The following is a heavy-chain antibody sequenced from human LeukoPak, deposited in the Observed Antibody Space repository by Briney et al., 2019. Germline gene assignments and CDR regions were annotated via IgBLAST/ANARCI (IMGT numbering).Heavy chain of an antibody. Sequence: GGSLRLSCAASGFTFSSYSMNWVRQAPGKGLEWVSYISSSSSTIYYADSVKGRFTISRDNAKNSLYLQMNSLRAEDTAVYYCARVKGYSGYDLDYWGQGTLVTVSS. D-gene: IGHD5-12*01. J-gene: IGHJ4*02. CDR1: GFTFSSYS. CDR2: ISSSSSTI. CDR3: ARVKGYSGYDLDY. V-gene: IGHV3-48*04.